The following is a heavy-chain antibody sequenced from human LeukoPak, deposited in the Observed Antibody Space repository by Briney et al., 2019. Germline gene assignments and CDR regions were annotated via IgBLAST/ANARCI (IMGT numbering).Heavy chain of an antibody. CDR1: GFTFSSYS. D-gene: IGHD5-18*01. V-gene: IGHV3-21*01. CDR2: ISSSSSHI. CDR3: ARGGYSYGYDDWFDP. Sequence: GGSLRLSCAASGFTFSSYSMNWVRQAPGKGLEWVSSISSSSSHIYYADSVKGRFTISRDNAKNSLYLQMNSLRAEDTAVYYCARGGYSYGYDDWFDPWGQGTLVTVSS. J-gene: IGHJ5*02.